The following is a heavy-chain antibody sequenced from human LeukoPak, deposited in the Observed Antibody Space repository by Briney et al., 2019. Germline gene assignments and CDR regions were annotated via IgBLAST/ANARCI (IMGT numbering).Heavy chain of an antibody. D-gene: IGHD3-10*01. CDR1: GFTLSRYG. V-gene: IGHV3-30*02. J-gene: IGHJ4*02. CDR2: IQYDGSNK. Sequence: GGSLRLSCAASGFTLSRYGMHWVRQAPGKGLEWVAFIQYDGSNKNYADSVKGRFTISRDNSKNTLSLQMNSLRAEDTAVYYCVKVDYGSGILWGQGTLVTVSS. CDR3: VKVDYGSGIL.